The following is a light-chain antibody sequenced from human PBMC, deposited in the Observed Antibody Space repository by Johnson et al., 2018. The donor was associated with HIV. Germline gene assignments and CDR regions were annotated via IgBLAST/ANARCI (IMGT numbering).Light chain of an antibody. CDR3: GTWDNSLSTGGV. Sequence: QSVLTQPPSVSAAPGQKVTISCSGSSSNIGNNYVSWYRHLPGTAPKLLIYENNKRPSGIPDRFSGSKSGPSATLGIAGLQTGDEADYYCGTWDNSLSTGGVFGTGTKVTVL. CDR1: SSNIGNNY. V-gene: IGLV1-51*02. J-gene: IGLJ1*01. CDR2: ENN.